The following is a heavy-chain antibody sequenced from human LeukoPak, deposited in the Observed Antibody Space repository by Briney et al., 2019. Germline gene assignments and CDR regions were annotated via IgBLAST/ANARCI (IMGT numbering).Heavy chain of an antibody. V-gene: IGHV4-4*07. J-gene: IGHJ3*02. CDR2: IYTSGST. CDR1: GGSISSYY. CDR3: ARVAYSSSWYRGTGWDAFDI. Sequence: SETLSLTCTVSGGSISSYYRSWIRQPAGKGLEWIGRIYTSGSTNYNPSLKSRVTMSVDTSKNQFSLKLSSVTAADTAVYYCARVAYSSSWYRGTGWDAFDIWGQGTMVTVSS. D-gene: IGHD6-13*01.